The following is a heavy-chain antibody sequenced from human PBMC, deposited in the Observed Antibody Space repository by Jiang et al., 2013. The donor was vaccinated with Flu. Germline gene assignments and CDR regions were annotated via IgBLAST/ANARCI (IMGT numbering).Heavy chain of an antibody. CDR2: IYYSGST. Sequence: LVKPSETLSLTCTVSGGSIKTSSYYWGWIRQPPGKGLEWIGYIYYSGSTNYNPSLKSRVTISVDTSKNQFSLKLSSVTAADTAVYYYARDAKRGAVAGSFDYWGQGTLVTVSS. D-gene: IGHD6-19*01. CDR3: ARDAKRGAVAGSFDY. CDR1: GGSIKTSSYY. J-gene: IGHJ4*02. V-gene: IGHV4-61*01.